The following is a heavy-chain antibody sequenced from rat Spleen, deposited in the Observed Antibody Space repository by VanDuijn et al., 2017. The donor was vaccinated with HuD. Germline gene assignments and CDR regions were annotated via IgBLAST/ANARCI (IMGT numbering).Heavy chain of an antibody. CDR1: VYSITSSYR. J-gene: IGHJ2*01. Sequence: VQLQESGPGLVKPSQSLSLTCSVTVYSITSSYRWNWIRKFPGNKLEWMGYIDRAGSAHYNPSLKSRISITRDTSKNRFFLRVNSVTTEDTATYHCARGYHDGYYHLYWGQGVMVTVSS. CDR3: ARGYHDGYYHLY. V-gene: IGHV3-3*01. CDR2: IDRAGSA. D-gene: IGHD1-12*03.